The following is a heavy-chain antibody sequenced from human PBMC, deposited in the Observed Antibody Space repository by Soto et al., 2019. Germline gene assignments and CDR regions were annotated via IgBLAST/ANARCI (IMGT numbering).Heavy chain of an antibody. CDR3: ARHTVTSAEGDY. D-gene: IGHD4-17*01. J-gene: IGHJ4*02. CDR1: GGSISSSSYY. V-gene: IGHV4-39*01. CDR2: IYYSGST. Sequence: SETLSLTCTVSGGSISSSSYYWGWIRQPPGKGLEWIGSIYYSGSTYYNPSLKSRVTISVDTSKNQFSLKLSSVTAADTAVYYCARHTVTSAEGDYWGQGTLVTVSS.